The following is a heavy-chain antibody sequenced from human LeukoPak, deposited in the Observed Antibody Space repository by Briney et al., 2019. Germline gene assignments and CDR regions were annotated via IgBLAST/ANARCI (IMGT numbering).Heavy chain of an antibody. CDR1: GGSISSSSYY. CDR3: ASRETPNSYDCSGYIPDYY. Sequence: SETLSLTXTVSGGSISSSSYYWGWIRQPPGKGLEWIGSIYYSGSTYYNPSLKSRVTISVDTSKNQFSLQLSSVTAADTAVYYCASRETPNSYDCSGYIPDYYWGQGTLVTVSS. CDR2: IYYSGST. D-gene: IGHD3-22*01. J-gene: IGHJ4*02. V-gene: IGHV4-39*01.